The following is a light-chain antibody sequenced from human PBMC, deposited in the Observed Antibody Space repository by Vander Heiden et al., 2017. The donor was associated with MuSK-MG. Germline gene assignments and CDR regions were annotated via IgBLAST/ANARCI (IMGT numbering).Light chain of an antibody. CDR2: KAS. Sequence: DIQMTQSPSTLSASVGDRVTITCRASQSISSNLAWYQQKPGKAPNLLIYKASSLKSGVPSRFSGSGSGTEFTLTISSLQPDDFATYYCQHDISYSITFGGGTNVDIK. CDR1: QSISSN. V-gene: IGKV1-5*03. J-gene: IGKJ4*01. CDR3: QHDISYSIT.